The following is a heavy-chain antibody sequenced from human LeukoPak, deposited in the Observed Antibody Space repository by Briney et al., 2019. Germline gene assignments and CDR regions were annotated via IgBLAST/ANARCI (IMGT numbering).Heavy chain of an antibody. CDR2: IYYSGST. D-gene: IGHD6-19*01. CDR1: GGSISSSSYY. V-gene: IGHV4-39*07. Sequence: SETLSLTCTVSGGSISSSSYYWGWIRQPPGKGLEWIGSIYYSGSTYYNPSLKSRVTISVDTSKNQFSLKLSSVTAADTAVYYCARVVGQWLESSAYAFDIWGQGPMVTVSS. J-gene: IGHJ3*02. CDR3: ARVVGQWLESSAYAFDI.